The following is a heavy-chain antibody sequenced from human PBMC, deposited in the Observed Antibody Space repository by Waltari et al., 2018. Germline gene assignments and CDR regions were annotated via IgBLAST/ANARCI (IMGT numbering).Heavy chain of an antibody. V-gene: IGHV4-34*01. CDR3: ARSSDYVHYFDY. Sequence: QVQLQQWGAGLLKPSETLSLTCAVYGGSFSGYYWSWIRQPPGKGLEWIWEINHSGSTNYNPSLKSRVTISVDTSKNQFSLKLSSVTAADTAVYYCARSSDYVHYFDYWGQGTLVTVSS. D-gene: IGHD4-17*01. CDR1: GGSFSGYY. J-gene: IGHJ4*02. CDR2: INHSGST.